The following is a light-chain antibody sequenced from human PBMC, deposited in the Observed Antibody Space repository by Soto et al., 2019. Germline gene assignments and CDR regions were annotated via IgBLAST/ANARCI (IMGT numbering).Light chain of an antibody. Sequence: QSVLTQPPSVSGAPGQRLTISCTGSSSNIGAGYDVHWYQQLPGTAPKLLIYVNNHRPSGVPDRFSGSKSGTSASLAITGLQAEDEADYYCQSYDISLRDEVFGGGTKLTVL. J-gene: IGLJ2*01. V-gene: IGLV1-40*01. CDR1: SSNIGAGYD. CDR3: QSYDISLRDEV. CDR2: VNN.